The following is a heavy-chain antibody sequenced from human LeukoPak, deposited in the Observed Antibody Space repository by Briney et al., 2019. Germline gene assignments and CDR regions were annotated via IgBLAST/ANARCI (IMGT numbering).Heavy chain of an antibody. CDR1: GFTFSSYW. CDR2: IKQDGSEK. J-gene: IGHJ4*02. Sequence: GSLRLSCAASGFTFSSYWMSWVRQAPGKGLEWVANIKQDGSEKYYVDSVKGRFTISRDNAKSSLYLQMNSLRAEDTAVYYCARADYSSGYYFDYWGQGTLVTVSS. D-gene: IGHD3-22*01. V-gene: IGHV3-7*01. CDR3: ARADYSSGYYFDY.